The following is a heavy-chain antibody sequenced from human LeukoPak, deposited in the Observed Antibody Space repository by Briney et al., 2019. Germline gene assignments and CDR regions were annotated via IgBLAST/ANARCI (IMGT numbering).Heavy chain of an antibody. CDR2: IYYSGST. CDR3: ARGSGVWFGESYTSLDY. CDR1: GYSISSGYY. J-gene: IGHJ4*02. V-gene: IGHV4-61*01. Sequence: SETLSLTCTVSGYSISSGYYWSWIRQPPGKGLEWIGYIYYSGSTNYNPSLKSRVTISVDTSKNQFSLKLSSVTAADTAVYYCARGSGVWFGESYTSLDYWGQGTLVTVSS. D-gene: IGHD3-10*01.